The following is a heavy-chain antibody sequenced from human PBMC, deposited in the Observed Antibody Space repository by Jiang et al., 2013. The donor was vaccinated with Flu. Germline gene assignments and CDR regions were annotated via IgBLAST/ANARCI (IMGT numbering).Heavy chain of an antibody. D-gene: IGHD5-18*01. V-gene: IGHV1-46*03. CDR2: FNPNGGSS. Sequence: EVKKPGASVKVSCKASGYTLTNYYIYWVRQAPGQGLEWVGIFNPNGGSSRFAQRFQGRVTMTSDTSTSTVYMELSSLRSEDTAVYYCARGTYSYVYIMTPPGPHWGQGTLVTVSS. CDR1: GYTLTNYY. J-gene: IGHJ4*02. CDR3: ARGTYSYVYIMTPPGPH.